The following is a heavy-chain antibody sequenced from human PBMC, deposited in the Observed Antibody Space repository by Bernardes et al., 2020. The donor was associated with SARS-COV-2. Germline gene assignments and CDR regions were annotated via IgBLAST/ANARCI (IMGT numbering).Heavy chain of an antibody. Sequence: SETLSLTCTVSGASITSDSYYWGWIRQPPGKGLEWIGSIYYSGSTFYNPSLKSRITISVDTSKTQFSLSLNSVTAADTAVYYCARSRTGRDYYYYYMDVWGKGTTVTVSS. D-gene: IGHD3-10*01. CDR2: IYYSGST. V-gene: IGHV4-39*07. CDR3: ARSRTGRDYYYYYMDV. CDR1: GASITSDSYY. J-gene: IGHJ6*03.